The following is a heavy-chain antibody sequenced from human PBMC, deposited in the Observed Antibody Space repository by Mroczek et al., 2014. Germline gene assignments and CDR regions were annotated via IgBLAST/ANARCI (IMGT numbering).Heavy chain of an antibody. CDR2: IYYSGST. Sequence: QVQLQQWGPGLVKPSQTLSLTCTVSGGSISSGGYYWSWIRQHPGKGLEWIGYIYYSGSTYYNPSLKSRVTISVDTSKNQFSLKLSSVTAADTAVYYCARTTFSAIGVFDPWGQGTLVTVSS. CDR1: GGSISSGGYY. V-gene: IGHV4-31*03. CDR3: ARTTFSAIGVFDP. J-gene: IGHJ5*02. D-gene: IGHD4-11*01.